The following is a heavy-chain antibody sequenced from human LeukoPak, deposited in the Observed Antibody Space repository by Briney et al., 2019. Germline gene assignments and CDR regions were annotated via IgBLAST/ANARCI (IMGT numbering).Heavy chain of an antibody. Sequence: PSETLSLTCTVSGGSISSSSYYWGWIRQPPGKGLEWIGSIYYSGSTYYNPSLKSRVTISVDTFKNQFSLKLSSVTAADTAVYYCARQGLSSVYYYYMDVWGKGTTVTISS. J-gene: IGHJ6*03. D-gene: IGHD2-15*01. CDR1: GGSISSSSYY. V-gene: IGHV4-39*01. CDR3: ARQGLSSVYYYYMDV. CDR2: IYYSGST.